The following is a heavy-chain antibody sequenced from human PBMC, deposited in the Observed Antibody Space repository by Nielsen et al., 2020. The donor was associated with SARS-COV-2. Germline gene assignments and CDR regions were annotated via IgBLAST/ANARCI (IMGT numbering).Heavy chain of an antibody. CDR2: IDPAGDT. V-gene: IGHV3-13*01. Sequence: GESLKISCEASGFTFNNYDMHWVRQAPGAGLEWVSSIDPAGDTYYADSVTGRFSISRDNSNNTLYLQMTSLRPDDTAVYYCAKMTKAWYFDLWGRGTLVSVSS. CDR3: AKMTKAWYFDL. CDR1: GFTFNNYD. J-gene: IGHJ2*01.